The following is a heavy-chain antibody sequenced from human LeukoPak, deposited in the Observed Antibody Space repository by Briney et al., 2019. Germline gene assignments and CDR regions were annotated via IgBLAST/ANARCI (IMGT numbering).Heavy chain of an antibody. Sequence: GGSLRLSCAASGFTFSSYAMHWVRQAPGKGLEYVSAISSNGGSTYYANSVKGRFTISRDNSKNTLYLQMGSLRAEDMAVYYCARSLGYSGYGEYDYWGQGTLVTVSS. CDR3: ARSLGYSGYGEYDY. CDR2: ISSNGGST. J-gene: IGHJ4*02. D-gene: IGHD5-12*01. CDR1: GFTFSSYA. V-gene: IGHV3-64*01.